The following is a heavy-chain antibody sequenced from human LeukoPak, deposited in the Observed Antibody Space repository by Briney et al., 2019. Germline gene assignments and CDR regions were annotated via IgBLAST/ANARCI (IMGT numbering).Heavy chain of an antibody. J-gene: IGHJ3*02. D-gene: IGHD5-18*01. CDR2: IYYSGST. V-gene: IGHV4-59*08. CDR1: GGSISSYY. Sequence: SETLSLTCTVSGGSISSYYWSWIRQPPGKGLEWIGYIYYSGSTNYNPSLKSRVTISVDTSKNQFSLKLSSVTAADTAVYYCARLDPSYGLRGDAFDIWGQGTMVTVSS. CDR3: ARLDPSYGLRGDAFDI.